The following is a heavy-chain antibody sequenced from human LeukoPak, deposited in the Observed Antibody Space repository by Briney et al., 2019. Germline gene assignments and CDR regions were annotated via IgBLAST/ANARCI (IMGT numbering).Heavy chain of an antibody. CDR1: GFTFSDYY. CDR2: ISSSGSTI. V-gene: IGHV3-11*01. D-gene: IGHD3-9*01. J-gene: IGHJ4*02. Sequence: GGSLRLSCAASGFTFSDYYMSWIRQAPGKGLEWVSYISSSGSTIHYADSVKGRFTISRDNAKNSLYLRMNSLRAEDTAVYYCAKALLHYDILTGPDYWGQGTLVTVSS. CDR3: AKALLHYDILTGPDY.